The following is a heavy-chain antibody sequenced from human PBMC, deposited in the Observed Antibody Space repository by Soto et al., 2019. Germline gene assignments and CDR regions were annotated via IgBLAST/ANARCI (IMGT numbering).Heavy chain of an antibody. CDR1: GFTFSNHW. J-gene: IGHJ6*02. CDR2: ISYDGSNK. CDR3: ARGYCSSTSCYVGVYYYGMDV. Sequence: GGSLRLSCAASGFTFSNHWMNWVRQAPGKGLEWVAVISYDGSNKYYADSVKGRFTISRDNSKNTLYLQMNSLRAEDTAVYYCARGYCSSTSCYVGVYYYGMDVWGQGTTVTVSS. V-gene: IGHV3-30-3*01. D-gene: IGHD2-2*01.